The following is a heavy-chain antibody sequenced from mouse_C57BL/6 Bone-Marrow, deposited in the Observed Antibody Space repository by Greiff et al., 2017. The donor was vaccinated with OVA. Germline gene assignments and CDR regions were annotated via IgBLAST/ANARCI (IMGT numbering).Heavy chain of an antibody. V-gene: IGHV1-50*01. D-gene: IGHD1-1*01. CDR2: IDPSDSYT. J-gene: IGHJ2*01. CDR3: ARKENYYGSSMYYFDY. CDR1: GYTFTSYW. Sequence: QVQLQQPGAELVKPGASVKLSCKASGYTFTSYWMQWVKQRPGPGLELIGEIDPSDSYTNYNQKFQGKATLTVDTASSTAYMQLSSLASEDSAVYYCARKENYYGSSMYYFDYWGQGTTLTVSS.